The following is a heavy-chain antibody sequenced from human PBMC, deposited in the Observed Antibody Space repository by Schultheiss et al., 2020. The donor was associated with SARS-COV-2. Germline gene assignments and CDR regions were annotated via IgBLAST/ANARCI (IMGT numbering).Heavy chain of an antibody. J-gene: IGHJ1*01. CDR1: GFTFGDYA. Sequence: GGSLRLSCTASGFTFGDYAMSWFRQAPGKGLEWVGRIKSKTDGGTTDYAAPVKGRFTISRDDSQNALYLQMNSLKTEDTAMYYCTTLSASTSWQTTWGQGTLVTVSS. V-gene: IGHV3-15*01. D-gene: IGHD6-13*01. CDR3: TTLSASTSWQTT. CDR2: IKSKTDGGTT.